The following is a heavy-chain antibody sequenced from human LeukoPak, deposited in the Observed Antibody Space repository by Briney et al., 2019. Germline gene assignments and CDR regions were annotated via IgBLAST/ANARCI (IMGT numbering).Heavy chain of an antibody. CDR2: IYYSGST. Sequence: SETLSLTCTVSGGSISSNTYYWGWIRQPPGKGLEWIGSIYYSGSTYYNPSLKSRVTISVDTSKNQFSLKLSSVTAADTAVYYCARDRDVTGPYYYYMDVWGKGTTVTISS. D-gene: IGHD2-21*01. CDR1: GGSISSNTYY. V-gene: IGHV4-39*07. J-gene: IGHJ6*03. CDR3: ARDRDVTGPYYYYMDV.